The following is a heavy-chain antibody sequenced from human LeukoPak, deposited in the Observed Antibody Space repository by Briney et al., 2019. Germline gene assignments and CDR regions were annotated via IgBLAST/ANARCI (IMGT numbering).Heavy chain of an antibody. J-gene: IGHJ4*02. D-gene: IGHD3-22*01. Sequence: RTGGTLRLSCAASGFTFSSYGMSWVRQAPGKGLEWVSGISGSGGSTYYADSVKGRFTISRDNSKNTLYLQMSSLSAEDTAVYYCAKDSSGYLKGLFDYWGQGTLVTVSS. CDR1: GFTFSSYG. CDR2: ISGSGGST. V-gene: IGHV3-23*01. CDR3: AKDSSGYLKGLFDY.